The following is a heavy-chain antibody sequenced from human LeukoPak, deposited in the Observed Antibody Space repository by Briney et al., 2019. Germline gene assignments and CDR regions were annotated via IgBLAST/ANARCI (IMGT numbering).Heavy chain of an antibody. V-gene: IGHV4-4*07. Sequence: SETLSLTCTDSGGSISSYYWSWIRQPAGKGLEWIWRIYPSGTTNHNPSLKSRVIMSLDMSNNQFSLKVRSVTAADTAVYYCARETEVPGGRSWDFWGQGTLVTVSS. CDR3: ARETEVPGGRSWDF. J-gene: IGHJ4*02. D-gene: IGHD6-19*01. CDR1: GGSISSYY. CDR2: IYPSGTT.